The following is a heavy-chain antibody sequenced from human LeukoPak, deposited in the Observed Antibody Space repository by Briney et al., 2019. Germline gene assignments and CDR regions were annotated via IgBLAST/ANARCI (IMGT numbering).Heavy chain of an antibody. J-gene: IGHJ6*02. V-gene: IGHV3-30*04. Sequence: PGRSLRLSCAASGFPFSSYAMHWVRQAPGKGLEWVAVISYDGSNKYYADSVKGRFTISRDNSKNTLYLQMNSLRAEDTAVYYCARASRGMDVWGQGTTVTVSS. CDR3: ARASRGMDV. CDR1: GFPFSSYA. CDR2: ISYDGSNK.